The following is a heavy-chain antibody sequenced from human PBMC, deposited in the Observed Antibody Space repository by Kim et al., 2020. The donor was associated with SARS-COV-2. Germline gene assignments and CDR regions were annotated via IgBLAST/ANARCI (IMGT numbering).Heavy chain of an antibody. J-gene: IGHJ6*02. Sequence: GGSLRLSCAASGCTFRSYGMSWVRQAPGKGLEWVSGSSGNEAYTWYADSVKGRFTISRDNSRNTLYLQMNSLRAEDTAIYYCAKRWRSSSTDYGLDVWGQGTTVTVSS. V-gene: IGHV3-23*01. CDR1: GCTFRSYG. D-gene: IGHD6-13*01. CDR3: AKRWRSSSTDYGLDV. CDR2: SSGNEAYT.